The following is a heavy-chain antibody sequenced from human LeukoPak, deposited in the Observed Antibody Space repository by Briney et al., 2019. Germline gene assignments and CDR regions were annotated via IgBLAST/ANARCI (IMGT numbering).Heavy chain of an antibody. Sequence: PSETLSLTCTVSGGSISSYYWSWIRHPPGKGLEWIGYIYYSGSTNYNPSLKSRVTISVDTSKNQFSLKLSSVTAADTAVYYCARQSRGAAAGMDVWGQGTTVTASS. CDR1: GGSISSYY. CDR2: IYYSGST. D-gene: IGHD6-13*01. CDR3: ARQSRGAAAGMDV. V-gene: IGHV4-59*08. J-gene: IGHJ6*02.